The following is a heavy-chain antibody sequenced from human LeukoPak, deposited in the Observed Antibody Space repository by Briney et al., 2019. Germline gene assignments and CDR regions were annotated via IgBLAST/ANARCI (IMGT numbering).Heavy chain of an antibody. Sequence: GGSLRLSCAASGFTFSSYEMNWVRQAPGKGLEWVSHISSSGSTIYYADSVKGRFTISRDNPKNSLYLQMNSLRDEDTAVYYCARVAEGGNSGQYYYGMDVWGQGTTVTVSS. CDR3: ARVAEGGNSGQYYYGMDV. D-gene: IGHD4-23*01. V-gene: IGHV3-48*03. J-gene: IGHJ6*02. CDR2: ISSSGSTI. CDR1: GFTFSSYE.